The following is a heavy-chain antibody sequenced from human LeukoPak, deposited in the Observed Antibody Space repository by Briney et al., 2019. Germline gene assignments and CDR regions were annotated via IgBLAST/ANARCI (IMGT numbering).Heavy chain of an antibody. Sequence: PSETLSLTCTVSAYSISSGYYWGWIRQPPGKGLDWIGSIYHSGSTYYNPSLKSRVTISVDTSKNQFSLKLSSVTAADTAVYYCARAVAQLAAAGRVFWFDPWGQGTLVTVSS. J-gene: IGHJ5*02. D-gene: IGHD6-13*01. V-gene: IGHV4-38-2*02. CDR3: ARAVAQLAAAGRVFWFDP. CDR1: AYSISSGYY. CDR2: IYHSGST.